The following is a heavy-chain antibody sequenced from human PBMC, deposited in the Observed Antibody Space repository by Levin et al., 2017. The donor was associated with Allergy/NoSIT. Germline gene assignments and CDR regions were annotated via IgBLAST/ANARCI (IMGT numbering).Heavy chain of an antibody. CDR2: IRSKASGGTT. V-gene: IGHV3-49*03. Sequence: PGESLKISCTASGFTFGDYAMAWFRQAPGKGLEWIGFIRSKASGGTTEDAASVKGRFTISRDDSKSIAYLQMNALKTEDTAVYYCSRHWTGKQWQILYYWGQGILVTVSS. D-gene: IGHD6-19*01. CDR3: SRHWTGKQWQILYY. CDR1: GFTFGDYA. J-gene: IGHJ4*02.